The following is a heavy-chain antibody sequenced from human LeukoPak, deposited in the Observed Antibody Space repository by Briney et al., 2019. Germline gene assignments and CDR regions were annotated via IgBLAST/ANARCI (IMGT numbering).Heavy chain of an antibody. CDR1: GGSFSGYY. D-gene: IGHD3-22*01. CDR3: ARVSSVAEVNLAHYGAYNYYDSSGYYTH. CDR2: INHSGST. Sequence: SETLSLTCAVYGGSFSGYYWSWIRQPPGKGLEWIGEINHSGSTNYNPSLKSRVTISVDTSKNQFSLKLSSVTAADTAVYYCARVSSVAEVNLAHYGAYNYYDSSGYYTHWGQGTLVTVSS. V-gene: IGHV4-34*01. J-gene: IGHJ4*02.